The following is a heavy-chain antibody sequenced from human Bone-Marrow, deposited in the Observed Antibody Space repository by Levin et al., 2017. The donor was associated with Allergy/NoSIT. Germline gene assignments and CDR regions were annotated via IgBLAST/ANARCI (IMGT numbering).Heavy chain of an antibody. V-gene: IGHV1-2*06. J-gene: IGHJ4*02. D-gene: IGHD3-3*01. CDR1: GYTFTDYY. CDR3: ARDGGRRFLEWYRY. Sequence: AASVKVSCKASGYTFTDYYVHWVRQAPGQGLEWMGRINPNSGGTNYSQKFQGRVTMTRDTSISTAYMELSRLRSDDTAMYYCARDGGRRFLEWYRYWGQGTLVTVSS. CDR2: INPNSGGT.